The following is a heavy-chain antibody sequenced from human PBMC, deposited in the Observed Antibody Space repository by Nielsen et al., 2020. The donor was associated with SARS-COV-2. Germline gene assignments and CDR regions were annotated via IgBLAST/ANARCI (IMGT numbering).Heavy chain of an antibody. V-gene: IGHV3-11*03. Sequence: GGSLRLSCAASGFTFSDSYMSWIRQAPEKGLEWLSYISSSSTYTNYTDSVKGRFTISRDNAKNSLYLQMNSLRAEDTAIYYCASLNFDYYDTSPYPHHWGRGALVTVSS. J-gene: IGHJ5*02. CDR2: ISSSSTYT. CDR1: GFTFSDSY. D-gene: IGHD3-22*01. CDR3: ASLNFDYYDTSPYPHH.